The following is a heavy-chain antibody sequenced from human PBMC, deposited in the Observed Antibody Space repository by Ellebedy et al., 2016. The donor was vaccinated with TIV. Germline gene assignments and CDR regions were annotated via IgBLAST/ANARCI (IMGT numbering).Heavy chain of an antibody. Sequence: PGGSLRLSCAASGFSFRSYWMSWVRQAPGKGLEWVANIYQDGSDQYYADSVKGRFTISRDNANKSLFLQMNSLRVDDTAVYYCARRGSYGDYAVQVNSWFDTWGQGTLVSVSS. J-gene: IGHJ5*02. D-gene: IGHD4-17*01. CDR1: GFSFRSYW. V-gene: IGHV3-7*01. CDR2: IYQDGSDQ. CDR3: ARRGSYGDYAVQVNSWFDT.